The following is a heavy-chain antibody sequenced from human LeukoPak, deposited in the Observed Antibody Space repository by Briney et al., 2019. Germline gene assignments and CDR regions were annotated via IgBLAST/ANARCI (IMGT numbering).Heavy chain of an antibody. Sequence: SPSQTLSLTCTVSGGSISSGGYYWSWIRQHPGKGLEWTGYIYYSGSTYYNPSLKSRVTISVDTSKNQFSLKLRSVTAADTAVYYCARDLSAAAGSGHWFDPWGQGTLVTVSS. D-gene: IGHD6-13*01. CDR2: IYYSGST. CDR3: ARDLSAAAGSGHWFDP. V-gene: IGHV4-30-4*08. J-gene: IGHJ5*02. CDR1: GGSISSGGYY.